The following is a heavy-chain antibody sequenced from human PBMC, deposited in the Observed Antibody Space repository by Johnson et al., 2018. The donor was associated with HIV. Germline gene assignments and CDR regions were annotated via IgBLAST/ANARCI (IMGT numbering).Heavy chain of an antibody. CDR2: ISYDGSNK. CDR3: GREGGGPMGDAFDI. J-gene: IGHJ3*02. Sequence: QVQLVESGGGLVKPGGSLRLSCAASGFTFSDYYMSWIRQAPGKGLEWVAVISYDGSNKYYADSVKGRFTISRDNSKNTLYLKMNSLRAEDTAVYYCGREGGGPMGDAFDIWGQGTMVTVSS. V-gene: IGHV3-30-3*01. CDR1: GFTFSDYY. D-gene: IGHD2-8*01.